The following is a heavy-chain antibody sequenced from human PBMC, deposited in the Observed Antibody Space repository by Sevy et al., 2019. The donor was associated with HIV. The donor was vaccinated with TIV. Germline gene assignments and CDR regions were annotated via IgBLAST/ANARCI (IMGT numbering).Heavy chain of an antibody. V-gene: IGHV3-33*01. CDR1: GFTFSSYG. D-gene: IGHD3-10*01. Sequence: GGSLRLSWAASGFTFSSYGMHWVRQTPGKGLEWVAVIWYDGSNKYYADSVKGRFTISIDNSKNTLYLQMNSLRAEDTAVYYCATDKLPPVMVTMVRGALSYYFDYWGQGTLVTVSS. CDR2: IWYDGSNK. CDR3: ATDKLPPVMVTMVRGALSYYFDY. J-gene: IGHJ4*02.